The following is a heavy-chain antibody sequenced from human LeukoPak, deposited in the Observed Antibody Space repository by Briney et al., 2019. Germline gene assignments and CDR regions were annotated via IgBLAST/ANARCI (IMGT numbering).Heavy chain of an antibody. Sequence: GGSVRLSCAASGFTFSSYWMSWVRQAPGKGLKWVANIKQDGSEKYYVDSVKGRFTISRDNAKNSLYLQMNSLRAEDTAVYYCARGLGGLLEWLWFLDYWGQGTLVTVSS. V-gene: IGHV3-7*01. CDR3: ARGLGGLLEWLWFLDY. J-gene: IGHJ4*02. CDR1: GFTFSSYW. CDR2: IKQDGSEK. D-gene: IGHD3-3*01.